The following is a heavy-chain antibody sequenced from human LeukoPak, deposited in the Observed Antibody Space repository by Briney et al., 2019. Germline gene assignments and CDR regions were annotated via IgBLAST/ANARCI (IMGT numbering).Heavy chain of an antibody. V-gene: IGHV4-59*11. CDR2: IYYSGST. CDR3: ATSLGITMVRGAPYYYYGMDV. J-gene: IGHJ6*02. Sequence: SETLSLTCTVSGGSISSHYWSWIRQPPGKGLEWIGYIYYSGSTNYNPSLKSRVTISVDTSKNQFSLKLSSVTAADTAVYYCATSLGITMVRGAPYYYYGMDVWGQGTTFTVSS. D-gene: IGHD3-10*01. CDR1: GGSISSHY.